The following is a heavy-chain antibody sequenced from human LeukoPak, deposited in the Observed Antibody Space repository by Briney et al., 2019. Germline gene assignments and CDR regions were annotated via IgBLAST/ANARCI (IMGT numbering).Heavy chain of an antibody. CDR3: SKDPNGDYVGAFDM. J-gene: IGHJ3*02. CDR2: ISGSGDKI. D-gene: IGHD4-17*01. V-gene: IGHV3-23*01. Sequence: GGSLRLSCAASGFTFSSYGMSWVRQAPGKGLEWVSVISGSGDKIYHADSYGDSVKGRFTISRDNSKNTLYLQMNSLRVEDTAVYYCSKDPNGDYVGAFDMWGPGTMVTVSS. CDR1: GFTFSSYG.